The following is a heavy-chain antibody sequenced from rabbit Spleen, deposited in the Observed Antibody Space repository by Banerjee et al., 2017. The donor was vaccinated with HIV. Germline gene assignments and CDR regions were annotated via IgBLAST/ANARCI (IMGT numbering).Heavy chain of an antibody. V-gene: IGHV1S45*01. CDR3: ARDTSSSFSSYGMDL. D-gene: IGHD1-1*01. J-gene: IGHJ6*01. CDR1: GVSFNDKDV. Sequence: QEQLEESGGGLVKPEGSLTLTCKASGVSFNDKDVMCWVRQAPGKGLEWITCINMVTGSSGFTYFATWAKGRFTCSKTSSTTVTLQMTRLTAADTATYFCARDTSSSFSSYGMDLWGPGTLVTVS. CDR2: INMVTGSSGFT.